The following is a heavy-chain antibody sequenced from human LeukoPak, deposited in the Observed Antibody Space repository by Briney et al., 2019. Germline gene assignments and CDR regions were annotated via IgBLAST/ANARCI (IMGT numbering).Heavy chain of an antibody. D-gene: IGHD3-22*01. CDR1: GYSISSDY. CDR3: ARSSGYYLYYFDY. V-gene: IGHV4-38-2*01. CDR2: VYHSGST. Sequence: SETLSLTCAVSGYSISSDYWGWVRQPPGKGLEWIGNVYHSGSTYKNPSLKSRVSISLDTSNNQFSLKLTSVTAADTAVYYCARSSGYYLYYFDYWGQGTLVTVSS. J-gene: IGHJ4*02.